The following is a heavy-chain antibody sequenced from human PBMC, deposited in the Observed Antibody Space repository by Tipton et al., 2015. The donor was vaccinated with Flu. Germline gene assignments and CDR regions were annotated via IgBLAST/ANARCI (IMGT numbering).Heavy chain of an antibody. CDR3: ARGRDFWSGNWFDP. CDR2: INHSGST. Sequence: GLVKPSETLSLTCAVYGGSFSGYYWSWIRQPPGKGLEWIGEINHSGSTNYNPSLKSRVTISVDTSKNQFSLNLSSVTAADTAVYYCARGRDFWSGNWFDPWGQGTLVTVSS. CDR1: GGSFSGYY. J-gene: IGHJ5*02. D-gene: IGHD3-3*01. V-gene: IGHV4-34*01.